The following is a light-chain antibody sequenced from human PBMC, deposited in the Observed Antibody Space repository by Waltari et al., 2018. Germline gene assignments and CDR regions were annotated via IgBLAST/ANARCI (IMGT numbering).Light chain of an antibody. CDR3: AAWDDSLNGWV. V-gene: IGLV1-44*01. CDR2: SNK. Sequence: QSVLTQPPSASGTPGQRVTISCSGSSSNIGSNTVNWYQQLPGTAPKLLIYSNKQRPSGVRGRFSGSKSGTSASLAISGLQSEDEADYYCAAWDDSLNGWVFGGGTKLTVL. J-gene: IGLJ3*02. CDR1: SSNIGSNT.